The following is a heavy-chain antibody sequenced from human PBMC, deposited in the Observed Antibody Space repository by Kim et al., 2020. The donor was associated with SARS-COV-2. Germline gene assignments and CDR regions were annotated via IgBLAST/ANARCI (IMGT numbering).Heavy chain of an antibody. J-gene: IGHJ4*02. V-gene: IGHV4-34*01. D-gene: IGHD6-25*01. Sequence: YYPPLKSRVTISVDTSKNQFALKLSSVTAADTAVYYCATGYRRATIPFDYWGQGTLVTVSS. CDR3: ATGYRRATIPFDY.